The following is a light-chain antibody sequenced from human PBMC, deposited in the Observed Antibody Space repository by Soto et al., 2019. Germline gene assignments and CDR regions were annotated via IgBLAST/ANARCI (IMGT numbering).Light chain of an antibody. V-gene: IGKV3-20*01. CDR1: QSVSSSY. CDR3: QHYRTS. J-gene: IGKJ4*01. Sequence: EIVLTQSPGTLSLSPGERATLSCRASQSVSSSYLAWYQQKPGQAPRQLIYGASSRATGIPDRFSGSGSGTYLTLTITRLEPEDFALYYCQHYRTSFGGGTRVEIK. CDR2: GAS.